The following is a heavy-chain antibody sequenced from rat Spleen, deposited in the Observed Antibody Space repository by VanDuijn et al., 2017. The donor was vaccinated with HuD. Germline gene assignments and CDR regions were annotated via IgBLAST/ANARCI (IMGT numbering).Heavy chain of an antibody. D-gene: IGHD1-11*01. CDR3: AREGTVYVMDA. Sequence: QVQLQQSGAELAKPDSSVKISCKASGYTFTSYYISWIKQTTGQGLEYIGYINTGSGGSNYNEKFKGKATLTVDKSSSTAFMQLSSLTPDDSAVYYCAREGTVYVMDAWGQGASVTVSS. CDR2: INTGSGGS. J-gene: IGHJ4*01. V-gene: IGHV1-43*01. CDR1: GYTFTSYY.